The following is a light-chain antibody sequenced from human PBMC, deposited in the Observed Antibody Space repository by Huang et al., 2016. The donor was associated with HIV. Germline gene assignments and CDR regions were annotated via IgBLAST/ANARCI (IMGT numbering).Light chain of an antibody. CDR3: MQGTHWPPVT. CDR1: QSLVHRDGNTL. Sequence: DVVLTQSPLSLSVTVGQPASISCKSSQSLVHRDGNTLLIWFHQRPGQSPRRLIYKVSDRDSGVPDRFSGSGSGTDFTLKISRVEAEDVGVYFCMQGTHWPPVTFGQGTRLEIK. V-gene: IGKV2-30*02. CDR2: KVS. J-gene: IGKJ5*01.